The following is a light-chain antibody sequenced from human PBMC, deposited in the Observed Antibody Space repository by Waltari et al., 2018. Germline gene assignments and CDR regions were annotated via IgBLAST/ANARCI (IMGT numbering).Light chain of an antibody. CDR2: GAS. CDR1: QSVSSSY. CDR3: QQDYNFPWT. Sequence: EIVMTQSPATLSLSPGESATLSCRASQSVSSSYLSWYQQKPGQAPRLLIYGASTRATGIPARFSGSGSGTDFTLTISSLQPEDFAVYYCQQDYNFPWTFGQGTKLEIK. V-gene: IGKV3D-7*01. J-gene: IGKJ2*01.